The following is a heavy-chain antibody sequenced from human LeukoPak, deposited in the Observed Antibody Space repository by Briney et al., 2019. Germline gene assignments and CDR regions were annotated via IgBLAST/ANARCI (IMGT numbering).Heavy chain of an antibody. CDR1: GFTFSSYA. V-gene: IGHV3-53*01. J-gene: IGHJ3*02. CDR2: IYSGGST. CDR3: ARGRLYYDILTGYSNDAFDI. Sequence: GGSLRLSCAASGFTFSSYAMSWVRQGPGKGLEWVSVIYSGGSTYYADSVKGRFTISRDNSKNTLYLQMNSLRAEDTAVYYCARGRLYYDILTGYSNDAFDIWGQGTMVTVSS. D-gene: IGHD3-9*01.